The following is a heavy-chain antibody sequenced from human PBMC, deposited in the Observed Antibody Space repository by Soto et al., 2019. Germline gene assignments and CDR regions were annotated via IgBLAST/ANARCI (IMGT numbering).Heavy chain of an antibody. Sequence: GGSLRLSCAASGFTFSSYWMSWVRQAPGKGLEWVANIKQDGSVKYYVDSVKGRFTISRDNAKNSLYLQMNSLRAEDTAVYYCARDSPYYDILTGYVYYYYYMDVWGKGTTVTVSS. CDR1: GFTFSSYW. V-gene: IGHV3-7*01. D-gene: IGHD3-9*01. J-gene: IGHJ6*03. CDR2: IKQDGSVK. CDR3: ARDSPYYDILTGYVYYYYYMDV.